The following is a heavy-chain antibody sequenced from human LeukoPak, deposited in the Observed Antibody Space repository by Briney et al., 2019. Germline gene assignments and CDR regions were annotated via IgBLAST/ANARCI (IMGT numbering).Heavy chain of an antibody. CDR1: GFTVSSNY. D-gene: IGHD3-22*01. J-gene: IGHJ4*02. CDR3: ARVTYYYDSSGYSDY. CDR2: IYSGGST. V-gene: IGHV3-53*01. Sequence: GGSLRLSCAASGFTVSSNYMSWVRQAPGKGLEWVSVIYSGGSTYYGDSAKGRFTISRDNSKNTLNLQMNSLRAEDTAVYYCARVTYYYDSSGYSDYWGQGTLVTVSS.